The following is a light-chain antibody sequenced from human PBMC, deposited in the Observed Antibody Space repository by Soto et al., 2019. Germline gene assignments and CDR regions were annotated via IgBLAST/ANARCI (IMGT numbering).Light chain of an antibody. CDR3: LLSYSGARI. CDR1: TGTVTSGHY. V-gene: IGLV7-46*01. J-gene: IGLJ2*01. Sequence: QAVVTQEPSLTVSPGGTVTLTCGSNTGTVTSGHYPYWFQQKPGQAPRTLIYDTSNKHSWTPARFSGSLLGGKAALTLSGGQAEDEAEYYCLLSYSGARIFGGGTKLTVL. CDR2: DTS.